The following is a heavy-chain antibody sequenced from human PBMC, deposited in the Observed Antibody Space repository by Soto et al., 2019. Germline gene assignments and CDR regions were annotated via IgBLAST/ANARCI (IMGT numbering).Heavy chain of an antibody. CDR2: IDYSGST. CDR3: ARDTSIVVVRAFYI. D-gene: IGHD3-22*01. CDR1: GGSISSGDSY. Sequence: QVQLQESGPGLVKPSQTLSLTCTVSGGSISSGDSYWSWIRQPPGKGLEWIGYIDYSGSTYYNPSLQSRVTISVDTSKNQFSLKLSSVTAADTAVYYCARDTSIVVVRAFYIWGQGTMVTVSS. J-gene: IGHJ3*02. V-gene: IGHV4-30-4*01.